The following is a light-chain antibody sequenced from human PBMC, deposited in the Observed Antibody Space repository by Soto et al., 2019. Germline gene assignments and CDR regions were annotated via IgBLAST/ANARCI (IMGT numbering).Light chain of an antibody. CDR3: CSYAGSWV. CDR1: SSDVGSYNL. V-gene: IGLV2-23*02. CDR2: EVS. Sequence: QSALTQPASVSGSPGQSITISCTGTSSDVGSYNLVSWYQQHPGKAPKLMIYEVSKRPSGVSNRFSGSKSGNTASLTISGLQGEDGADYYCCSYAGSWVFGGGTKLTVL. J-gene: IGLJ3*02.